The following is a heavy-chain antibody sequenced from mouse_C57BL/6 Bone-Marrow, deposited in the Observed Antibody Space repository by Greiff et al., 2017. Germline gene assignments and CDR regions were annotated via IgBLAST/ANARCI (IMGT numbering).Heavy chain of an antibody. CDR3: ARVGYGRSYFDY. CDR2: ISYDGSN. Sequence: EVKLVESGPGLVKPSQSLSLTCSVTGYSITSGYYWNWIRQFPGNKLEWMGYISYDGSNNYNPSLKNRISITRDTSKNQFFLKLNSVTTEYTATYYCARVGYGRSYFDYWGQGTTLTVSS. CDR1: GYSITSGYY. J-gene: IGHJ2*01. V-gene: IGHV3-6*01. D-gene: IGHD1-1*01.